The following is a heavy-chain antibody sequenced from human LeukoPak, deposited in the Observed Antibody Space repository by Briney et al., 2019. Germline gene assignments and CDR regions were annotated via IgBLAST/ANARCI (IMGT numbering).Heavy chain of an antibody. D-gene: IGHD3-9*01. J-gene: IGHJ4*02. CDR2: IYPGDSDT. Sequence: RGESLRISFKGSGXSFTDSCIGWVRQMPGKGLEWMGIIYPGDSDTRYSPSFQGQVTISADKSITTAYLQWSSLKASDTAIYYCARPRDNRYFDWLSLAYWGQGTLVTVSS. CDR1: GXSFTDSC. CDR3: ARPRDNRYFDWLSLAY. V-gene: IGHV5-51*01.